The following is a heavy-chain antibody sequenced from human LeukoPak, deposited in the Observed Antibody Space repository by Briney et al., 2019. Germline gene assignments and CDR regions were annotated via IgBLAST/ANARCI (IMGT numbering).Heavy chain of an antibody. J-gene: IGHJ6*02. CDR1: GYTFTTYG. V-gene: IGHV1-18*01. CDR3: ARIGPVVAATRSSLPYYYYGMDV. Sequence: ASVKVSCKASGYTFTTYGISWVRQAPGQGLEWMGWINPYNGDTNYAQKLQGRVTMTTDTSTSTAYMELRSLRSDDTAVYYCARIGPVVAATRSSLPYYYYGMDVWGQGTTVTVSS. D-gene: IGHD2-15*01. CDR2: INPYNGDT.